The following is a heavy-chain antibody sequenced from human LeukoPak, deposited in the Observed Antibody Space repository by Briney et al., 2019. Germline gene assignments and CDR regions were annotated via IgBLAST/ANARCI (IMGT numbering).Heavy chain of an antibody. CDR1: GFTFSSYS. D-gene: IGHD3-3*01. J-gene: IGHJ4*02. CDR3: ARGGITIFGVVID. CDR2: ISSSSSYI. Sequence: PGGSLRLSCAASGFTFSSYSMNWVRQAPGKGLEWVSSISSSSSYIYYADSVKGRFTISRDKAKNSLYLQMNSLRAEDTAVYYCARGGITIFGVVIDWGQGTLVTVSS. V-gene: IGHV3-21*01.